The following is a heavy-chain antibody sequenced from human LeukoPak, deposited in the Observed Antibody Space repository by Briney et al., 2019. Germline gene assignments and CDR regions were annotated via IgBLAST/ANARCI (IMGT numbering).Heavy chain of an antibody. CDR1: GGSFSGYY. Sequence: SETLSLTCAVYGGSFSGYYWSWIRQPPGKGLEWIGEINHSGSTNYNPSLKSRVTISVDTSKNQFSLKLSSVTAADTAVYYCAREAPLKYSGYXXXEXXNYYXYGMDVWGQGTTVTVS. CDR3: AREAPLKYSGYXXXEXXNYYXYGMDV. CDR2: INHSGST. V-gene: IGHV4-34*01. D-gene: IGHD5-12*01. J-gene: IGHJ6*02.